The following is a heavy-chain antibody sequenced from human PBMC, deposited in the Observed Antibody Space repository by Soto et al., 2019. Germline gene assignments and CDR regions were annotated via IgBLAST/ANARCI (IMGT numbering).Heavy chain of an antibody. V-gene: IGHV3-15*01. Sequence: EVQLVESGGGLVKPGGSLRLSCAASGFTFSNAWMSWVRQVPGKGLEWVGRIKSKGDGGTRDYAAPVKGRFTISRDDAENTLYLQMNTLKTEDTAVYYCTPARGHFSDFDYWGQGTLVTVSS. D-gene: IGHD5-12*01. CDR1: GFTFSNAW. CDR2: IKSKGDGGTR. CDR3: TPARGHFSDFDY. J-gene: IGHJ4*02.